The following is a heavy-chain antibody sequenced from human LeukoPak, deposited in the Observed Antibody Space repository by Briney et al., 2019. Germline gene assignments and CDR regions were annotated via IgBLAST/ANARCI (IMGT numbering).Heavy chain of an antibody. D-gene: IGHD2-15*01. V-gene: IGHV3-23*01. Sequence: GGSLRLSCAASGFTFSSYGMSWVRQAPGKGLEWVSAISGSGGSTYYADSVKGRFTISRDNSKNTLYLQMNSLRAEDTAVYYCAKDLRDIVAVVAANENNWFDPWGQGTLVTVSS. J-gene: IGHJ5*02. CDR3: AKDLRDIVAVVAANENNWFDP. CDR2: ISGSGGST. CDR1: GFTFSSYG.